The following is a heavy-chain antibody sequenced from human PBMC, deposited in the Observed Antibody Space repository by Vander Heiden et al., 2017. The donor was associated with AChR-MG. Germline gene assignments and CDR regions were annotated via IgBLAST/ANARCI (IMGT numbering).Heavy chain of an antibody. Sequence: EVQLLESGGGLVQPGGSLRLSCAASGFTFSNYAINWVRQAPGKGMEWVSSISRSGQATDYADSVKGRFTISRDNSKNTLYVKMTSLRAEDTAVYYCTKGGPEMDVWGKGTTVTVSS. V-gene: IGHV3-23*01. CDR2: ISRSGQAT. CDR3: TKGGPEMDV. D-gene: IGHD3-10*01. J-gene: IGHJ6*04. CDR1: GFTFSNYA.